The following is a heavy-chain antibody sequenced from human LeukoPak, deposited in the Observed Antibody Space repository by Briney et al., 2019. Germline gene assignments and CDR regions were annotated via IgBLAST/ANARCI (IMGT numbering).Heavy chain of an antibody. CDR2: ISTYNGNT. CDR1: GYIFTSYG. Sequence: ASVEVSCKASGYIFTSYGISWVRQAPGQGLEWMGWISTYNGNTNYAQDFQDRVTMTTDTSTTTAYMELRSLRSDDTAVYYCARDLTTVTPIDYWGQGTLITVSS. V-gene: IGHV1-18*01. CDR3: ARDLTTVTPIDY. J-gene: IGHJ4*02. D-gene: IGHD4-17*01.